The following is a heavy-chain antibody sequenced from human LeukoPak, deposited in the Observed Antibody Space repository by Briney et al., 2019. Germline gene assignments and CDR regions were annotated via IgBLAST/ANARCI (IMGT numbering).Heavy chain of an antibody. CDR2: ISAYNGNT. CDR1: GYTFTSYG. Sequence: ASVKVSCKASGYTFTSYGISWVRQAPGQGLEWMGWISAYNGNTSYAQKLQGRVTMTTDTSTSTAYMELRSLRSDDTAVYYCARKGVLRFLEWLHRSPETSDYMDVWGKGTTVTVSS. V-gene: IGHV1-18*01. CDR3: ARKGVLRFLEWLHRSPETSDYMDV. J-gene: IGHJ6*03. D-gene: IGHD3-3*01.